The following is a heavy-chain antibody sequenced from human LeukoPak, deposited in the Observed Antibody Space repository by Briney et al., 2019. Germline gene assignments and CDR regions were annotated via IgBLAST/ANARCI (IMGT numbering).Heavy chain of an antibody. CDR3: ARDWSGQLWFPGWFDP. D-gene: IGHD5-18*01. Sequence: GGSLRLSCAASGFTVSGNYMSWVRQAPGKGLEWVSVIYSGGSTYYADSVKGRFTISRDNSKNTLYLQMNSLRAEDTAVYYCARDWSGQLWFPGWFDPWGQGTLVTVSS. V-gene: IGHV3-53*01. CDR2: IYSGGST. J-gene: IGHJ5*02. CDR1: GFTVSGNY.